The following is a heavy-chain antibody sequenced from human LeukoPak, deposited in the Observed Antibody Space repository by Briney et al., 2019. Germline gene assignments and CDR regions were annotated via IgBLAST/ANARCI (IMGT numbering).Heavy chain of an antibody. CDR1: GFTFSSYS. Sequence: GGSLRLSCAASGFTFSSYSMNWVRQAPGKGLEWVSSISSSSSYIYYADSVKGRFTISRDNAKNSLYLQMNSLRAEDTAVYYCARGLEGITMAAFDIWGQGTMDTVSS. CDR2: ISSSSSYI. D-gene: IGHD3-10*01. CDR3: ARGLEGITMAAFDI. J-gene: IGHJ3*02. V-gene: IGHV3-21*01.